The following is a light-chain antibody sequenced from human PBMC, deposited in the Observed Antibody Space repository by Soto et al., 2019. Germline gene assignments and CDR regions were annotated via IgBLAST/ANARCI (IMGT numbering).Light chain of an antibody. J-gene: IGLJ2*01. Sequence: QSVLTQPPSASGTPGQRVTISCSGSSSNIGSNYVYWYQQLPGTAPKLLIYRNNQRPSGVPDRFSGSKSGTSASLAISGLRSEDEADYYCAAWDDSLSAYVVFGGGTKRPS. V-gene: IGLV1-47*01. CDR3: AAWDDSLSAYVV. CDR1: SSNIGSNY. CDR2: RNN.